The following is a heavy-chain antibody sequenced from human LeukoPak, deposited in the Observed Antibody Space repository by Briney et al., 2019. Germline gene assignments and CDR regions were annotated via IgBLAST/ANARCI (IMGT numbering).Heavy chain of an antibody. D-gene: IGHD2-15*01. CDR2: INPNSGGT. Sequence: ASVKVSCKASGYTFTGYYMHWVRQAPGQGLEWMGWINPNSGGTNYAQKFQGRVTMTRDTSISTAYMELSRLRSDDTAVYYCARDDGWRVVVVAATDGFDYWGQGTLVTVSS. CDR3: ARDDGWRVVVVAATDGFDY. CDR1: GYTFTGYY. J-gene: IGHJ4*02. V-gene: IGHV1-2*02.